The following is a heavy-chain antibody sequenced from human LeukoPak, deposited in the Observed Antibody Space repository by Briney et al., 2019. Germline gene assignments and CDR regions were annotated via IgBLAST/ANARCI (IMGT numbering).Heavy chain of an antibody. CDR2: IKQDGSEK. V-gene: IGHV3-7*01. CDR3: AREARHSDAFDI. CDR1: GFTFSSYS. J-gene: IGHJ3*02. Sequence: PGGSLRLSCAASGFTFSSYSMNWVRQAPGKGLEWVANIKQDGSEKYYVDSVKGRFTISRDNAKNSLYLQMNSLRAEDTAVYYCAREARHSDAFDIWGQGTMVTVSS.